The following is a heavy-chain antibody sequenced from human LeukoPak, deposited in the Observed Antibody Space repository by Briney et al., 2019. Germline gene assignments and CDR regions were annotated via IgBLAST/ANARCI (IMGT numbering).Heavy chain of an antibody. V-gene: IGHV4-31*03. J-gene: IGHJ6*02. CDR1: GGSISSGGYY. CDR3: ARDDDGGTNGMDV. CDR2: IYYSGST. Sequence: SETLSLTCTVSGGSISSGGYYWSWIRQHPGKGLEWIGYIYYSGSTYYNPSLKSRVTISVDTSKNQFSLKLSSVTAADTAVYYCARDDDGGTNGMDVWGQGTTVTVSS. D-gene: IGHD1-1*01.